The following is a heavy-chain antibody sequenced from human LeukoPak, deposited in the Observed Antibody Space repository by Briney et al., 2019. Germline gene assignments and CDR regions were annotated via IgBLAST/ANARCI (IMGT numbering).Heavy chain of an antibody. CDR2: IYHSGST. CDR3: ARLGTTNWFDP. V-gene: IGHV4-30-2*02. J-gene: IGHJ5*02. Sequence: SQTLSLTCAVSGGSISSGGYSWSWIRQPPGKGLEWIGYIYHSGSTNYNPSLKSRVTISVDTSKNQFSLKLSSVTAADTAVYYCARLGTTNWFDPWGQGTLVTVSS. D-gene: IGHD4-17*01. CDR1: GGSISSGGYS.